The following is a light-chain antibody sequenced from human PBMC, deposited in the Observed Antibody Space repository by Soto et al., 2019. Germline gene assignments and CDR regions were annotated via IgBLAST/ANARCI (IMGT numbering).Light chain of an antibody. CDR1: SSDVGVYNH. CDR3: CSYAGSYTFV. CDR2: DVS. Sequence: QSVLTQPRSVSGSPGQSVTISCTGTSSDVGVYNHVSWYQQYPGKAPKIMIYDVSKRPSGVPDRFSGSKSDNTASLTISGLQAEDEADYYCCSYAGSYTFVFGSGTKVTVL. V-gene: IGLV2-11*01. J-gene: IGLJ1*01.